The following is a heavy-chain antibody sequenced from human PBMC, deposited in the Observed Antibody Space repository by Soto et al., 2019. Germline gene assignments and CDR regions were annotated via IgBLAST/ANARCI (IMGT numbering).Heavy chain of an antibody. Sequence: ASVKVSCKASGGTFSSYAISWVRQAPGQGLEWMGGIIPIFGTANYAQKFQGRATITADESTSTAYMELSSLRSEDTAVYYCARWLKYSSSLDYWGQGTLVTVSS. CDR1: GGTFSSYA. V-gene: IGHV1-69*13. CDR3: ARWLKYSSSLDY. D-gene: IGHD6-6*01. J-gene: IGHJ4*02. CDR2: IIPIFGTA.